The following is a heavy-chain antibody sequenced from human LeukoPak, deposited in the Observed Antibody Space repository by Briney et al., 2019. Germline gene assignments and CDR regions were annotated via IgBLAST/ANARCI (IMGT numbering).Heavy chain of an antibody. CDR3: AKDKSVSADYYFDY. V-gene: IGHV3-30*04. J-gene: IGHJ4*02. CDR1: GFTFSGYA. Sequence: SGGSLRLSCAASGFTFSGYAMHWVRQAPGKGLEWLTVISTDSNDKHYADSVKGRFTVARDNSKNTLLLQMNNVRTEDTAVYYCAKDKSVSADYYFDYWGQGTLVTVSS. D-gene: IGHD3-10*01. CDR2: ISTDSNDK.